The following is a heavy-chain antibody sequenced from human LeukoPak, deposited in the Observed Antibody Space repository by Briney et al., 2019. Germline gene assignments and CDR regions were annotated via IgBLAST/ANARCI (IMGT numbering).Heavy chain of an antibody. CDR1: GGSISSYY. CDR3: ARNRYYYGSGSYGVPNWFDP. Sequence: SETLSLTCTVSGGSISSYYWSWIRQPPGKGLDWIGSIYYSGSTYYNPSLKSRVTISVDTSKNQFSLKLSSVTAADTAVHFCARNRYYYGSGSYGVPNWFDPWGQGTLVTVSS. D-gene: IGHD3-10*01. CDR2: IYYSGST. J-gene: IGHJ5*02. V-gene: IGHV4-59*05.